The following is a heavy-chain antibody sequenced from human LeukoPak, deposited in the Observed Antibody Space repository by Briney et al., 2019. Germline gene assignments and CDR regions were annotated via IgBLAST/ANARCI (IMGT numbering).Heavy chain of an antibody. Sequence: PSQTLSLTCTVSGGSISSGSYYWSWIRQPPGKGLEWIGEINHSGSTNYNPSLKSRVTISVDTSKNQFSLKLSSVTAADTAVYYCAAGDIVASVPKALDYWGQGTLVTVSS. D-gene: IGHD5-12*01. J-gene: IGHJ4*02. V-gene: IGHV4-39*07. CDR1: GGSISSGSYY. CDR3: AAGDIVASVPKALDY. CDR2: INHSGST.